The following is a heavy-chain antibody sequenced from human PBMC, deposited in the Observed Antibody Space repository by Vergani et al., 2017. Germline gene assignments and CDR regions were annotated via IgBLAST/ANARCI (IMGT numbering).Heavy chain of an antibody. J-gene: IGHJ4*02. CDR3: ARGGRGWYIDY. V-gene: IGHV3-7*01. Sequence: EVQLLESGGGLVQPGGSLRLSCAASGFTFSSYWISWVRQAPGKGLEWVANIKQDGSEKYYVDSVKGRFTISRDNAKNSLYLQMNSLRAEDTAVYYCARGGRGWYIDYWGQGTLVTVSS. CDR1: GFTFSSYW. D-gene: IGHD6-19*01. CDR2: IKQDGSEK.